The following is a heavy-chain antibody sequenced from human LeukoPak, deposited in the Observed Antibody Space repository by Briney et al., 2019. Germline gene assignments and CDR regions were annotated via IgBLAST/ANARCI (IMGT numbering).Heavy chain of an antibody. J-gene: IGHJ3*02. D-gene: IGHD6-13*01. Sequence: GGSLRLSCAASGFTVTSNYMSRVHQAPRSGLELVSVLHTDDSTDYADSVKGRFTISRDNSKNTLFLQMNSLRPEDTAVYYCAKVEENSSYYTGGSFDMWGQGTMVTVSP. CDR1: GFTVTSNY. CDR2: LHTDDST. V-gene: IGHV3-53*05. CDR3: AKVEENSSYYTGGSFDM.